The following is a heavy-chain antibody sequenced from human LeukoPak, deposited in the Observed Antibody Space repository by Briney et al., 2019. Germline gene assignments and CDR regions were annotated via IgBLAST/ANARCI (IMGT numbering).Heavy chain of an antibody. V-gene: IGHV1-2*02. J-gene: IGHJ4*02. Sequence: ASVKVSCKASGYTFTGYYMHWVRQAPGQGLEWMGWINPNSGGTNYAQKFQGRVTMTRDTSISTAYMELSRLRSDDTAVYYCARGEDSGSYRSIDYWGQGTLVTVSS. CDR1: GYTFTGYY. CDR2: INPNSGGT. CDR3: ARGEDSGSYRSIDY. D-gene: IGHD1-26*01.